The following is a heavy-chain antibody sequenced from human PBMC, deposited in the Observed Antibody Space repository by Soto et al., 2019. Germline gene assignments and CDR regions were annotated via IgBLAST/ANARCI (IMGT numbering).Heavy chain of an antibody. V-gene: IGHV1-3*01. J-gene: IGHJ4*02. CDR1: GYTFTTYA. CDR3: ARVGWDPQGYGDWHY. CDR2: INPGYSNT. D-gene: IGHD4-17*01. Sequence: VQLVQSGAGVKKPGASVKLSCRGSGYTFTTYAMHWVRQAPGQSLEWMGWINPGYSNTKYSQKFQDRVTITRDVTATTVYMELTSLTSKDTAVYFCARVGWDPQGYGDWHYWGQGALVTVSS.